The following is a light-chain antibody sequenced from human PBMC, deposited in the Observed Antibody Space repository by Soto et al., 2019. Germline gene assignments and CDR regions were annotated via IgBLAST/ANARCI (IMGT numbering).Light chain of an antibody. V-gene: IGKV3-11*01. J-gene: IGKJ2*01. CDR3: HQRSHWPPMYT. CDR1: QSVSSY. Sequence: EIVLTQSPATLSLSPGERATLSCRASQSVSSYLAWYQQKPGQAPRLLIYDASNKATGIPARFSGSGSGTDFTLSISSLETEDFAFYYFHQRSHWPPMYTFGQGTKLEIK. CDR2: DAS.